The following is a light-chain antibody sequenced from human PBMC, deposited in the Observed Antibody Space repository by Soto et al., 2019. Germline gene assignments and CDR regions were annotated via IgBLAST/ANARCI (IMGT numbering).Light chain of an antibody. CDR3: QTWDTGARVV. CDR1: SGHSSYA. Sequence: VLTQSPSASASLGASVKLTCTLSSGHSSYAIAWHQQQPEKGPRYLMKLNSDGSHSKGDGIPDRFSGSSSGAERYLTISSLQSEDEADYYCQTWDTGARVVFGGGTKLTVL. V-gene: IGLV4-69*01. J-gene: IGLJ2*01. CDR2: LNSDGSH.